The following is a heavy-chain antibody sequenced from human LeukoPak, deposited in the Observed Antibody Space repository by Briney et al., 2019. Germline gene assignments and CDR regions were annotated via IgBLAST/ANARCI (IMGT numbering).Heavy chain of an antibody. Sequence: GGSLRLSCAGSGFTISSYWMSWVRQAPGKGLEWVANINQDGSEKYYVDSVKGRFTISRDNAKNSLYLQMNSLRAEDTAVYYCARPYSSSEAFDIWGQGTMVTVSS. D-gene: IGHD6-13*01. CDR2: INQDGSEK. CDR1: GFTISSYW. V-gene: IGHV3-7*04. J-gene: IGHJ3*02. CDR3: ARPYSSSEAFDI.